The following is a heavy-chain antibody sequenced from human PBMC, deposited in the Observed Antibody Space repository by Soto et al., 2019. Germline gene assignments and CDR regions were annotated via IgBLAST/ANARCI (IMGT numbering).Heavy chain of an antibody. CDR3: ARVYCSGGSCYHYFDY. Sequence: EVQLVESGGGLVKPGASLRLSCAASGFTFSSYSMNWVRQAPGKGLEWVSSISSSSSYIYYADSVKGRFTISRDNAKNSLYLQMNSLRAEDTAVYYCARVYCSGGSCYHYFDYWGQGTLVTVSS. J-gene: IGHJ4*02. CDR1: GFTFSSYS. V-gene: IGHV3-21*01. CDR2: ISSSSSYI. D-gene: IGHD2-15*01.